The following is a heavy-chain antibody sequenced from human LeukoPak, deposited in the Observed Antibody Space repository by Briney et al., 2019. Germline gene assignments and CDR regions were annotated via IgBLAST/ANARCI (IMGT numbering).Heavy chain of an antibody. V-gene: IGHV3-23*01. Sequence: GGSLRLSCAASGFTFSSYALSWVRQAPGKGLEWVSVISASGGTTYYADSVKGRFTISRDTSKDTVYLQMHSLRAEDTAVYYCAKGDVLPSYPTFDYWGQGTLVTVSS. CDR3: AKGDVLPSYPTFDY. J-gene: IGHJ4*02. CDR2: ISASGGTT. D-gene: IGHD3-9*01. CDR1: GFTFSSYA.